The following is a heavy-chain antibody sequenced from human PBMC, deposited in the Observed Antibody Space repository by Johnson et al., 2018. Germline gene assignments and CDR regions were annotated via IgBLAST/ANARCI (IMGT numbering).Heavy chain of an antibody. J-gene: IGHJ1*01. CDR1: GFTVSSNY. CDR2: ISSSSSYI. V-gene: IGHV3-21*04. CDR3: AKSSEYFQH. Sequence: VQLVESGGGLVQPGGSLRLSCAASGFTVSSNYMSWVRQAPGKGLEWVSSISSSSSYIYYADSVKGRFTISRDNAKNSLYLQMNSLRAEDTAVYYCAKSSEYFQHWGQGTLVTVSS.